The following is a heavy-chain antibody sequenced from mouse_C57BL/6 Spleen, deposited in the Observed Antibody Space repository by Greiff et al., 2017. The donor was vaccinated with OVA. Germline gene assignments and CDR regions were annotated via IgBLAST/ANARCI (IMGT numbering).Heavy chain of an antibody. D-gene: IGHD5-1*01. CDR3: TRQYLYYFDY. CDR2: IDPETGGT. CDR1: GYTFTDYE. V-gene: IGHV1-15*01. J-gene: IGHJ2*01. Sequence: QVHVKQSGAELVRPGASVTLSCKASGYTFTDYEMHWVKQTPVHGLEWIGAIDPETGGTAYNQKFKGKAILTADKSSSTAYMELRSLTSEDSAVYYCTRQYLYYFDYWGQGTTLTVSS.